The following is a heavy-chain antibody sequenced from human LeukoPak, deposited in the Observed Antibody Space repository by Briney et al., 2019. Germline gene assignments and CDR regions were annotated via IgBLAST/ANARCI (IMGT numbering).Heavy chain of an antibody. CDR3: AREESSGWSGIDY. CDR1: GGSFSGYY. Sequence: SETLSLTCAVYGGSFSGYYWSWIRQPPGKGLEWIGTIYYSGSTSYNPSLKSRVTISLDTSKNQFSLRLSSVTAADTAVYYCAREESSGWSGIDYWGQGTLVTVSS. V-gene: IGHV4-34*01. J-gene: IGHJ4*02. D-gene: IGHD6-19*01. CDR2: IYYSGST.